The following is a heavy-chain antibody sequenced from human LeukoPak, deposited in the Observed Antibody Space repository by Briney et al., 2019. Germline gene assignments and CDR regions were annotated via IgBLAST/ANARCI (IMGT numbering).Heavy chain of an antibody. J-gene: IGHJ4*02. V-gene: IGHV3-49*03. CDR3: SRGPRGTKHSRGWYGGDH. D-gene: IGHD6-19*01. CDR1: GFIFGDYA. Sequence: GGSLRLSCTATGFIFGDYAMNWFRQAPGKGLERVGFIRSKVYSGTTEYAASVKGRFTISRDDSKSIAYLQMNSLKTEDTAVYYCSRGPRGTKHSRGWYGGDHWGQGTLVTVSS. CDR2: IRSKVYSGTT.